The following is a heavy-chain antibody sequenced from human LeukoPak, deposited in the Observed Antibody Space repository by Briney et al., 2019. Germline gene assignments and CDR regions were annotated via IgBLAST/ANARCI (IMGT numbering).Heavy chain of an antibody. CDR2: INHSGST. Sequence: SETLSLTCAVYGGSFSGYYWSWIRQPPGKGLEWIGEINHSGSTNYNPSLKSRVTMSVDTSKNKFSLKLSSVTAADTAVYYCARVICSGGSCRFDYWGQGTLVTVSP. CDR3: ARVICSGGSCRFDY. J-gene: IGHJ4*02. V-gene: IGHV4-34*01. D-gene: IGHD2-15*01. CDR1: GGSFSGYY.